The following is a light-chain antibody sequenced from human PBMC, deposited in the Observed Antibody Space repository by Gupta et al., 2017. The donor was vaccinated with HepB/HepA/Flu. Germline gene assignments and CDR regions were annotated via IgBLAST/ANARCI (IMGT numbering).Light chain of an antibody. CDR2: KAS. CDR1: QSISSW. CDR3: QQYNSYSVYT. V-gene: IGKV1-5*03. Sequence: DIQITQSPSTLSASVGDRVTITCRASQSISSWLAWYQQKPGKAPKLLIYKASSLESGVPSRFSGSGSGTEFTLTISSLQPDDFATYYCQQYNSYSVYTFGQGTKLEIK. J-gene: IGKJ2*01.